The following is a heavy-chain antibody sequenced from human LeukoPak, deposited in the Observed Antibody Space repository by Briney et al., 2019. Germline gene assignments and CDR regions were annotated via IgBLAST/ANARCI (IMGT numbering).Heavy chain of an antibody. J-gene: IGHJ3*02. CDR3: AREGTGVPATNDAFDI. V-gene: IGHV4-39*07. CDR2: IYYSGST. Sequence: SETLSLTCTVSGGSISSSSYYWGWIRQPPGKGLEWIGSIYYSGSTYYNPSLKSRVTISVDKSKNQFSLKLSSVTAADTAVYYCAREGTGVPATNDAFDIWGQGTMVTVSS. D-gene: IGHD2-2*01. CDR1: GGSISSSSYY.